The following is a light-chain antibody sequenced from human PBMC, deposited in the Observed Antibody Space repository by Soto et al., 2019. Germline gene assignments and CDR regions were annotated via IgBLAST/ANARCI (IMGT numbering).Light chain of an antibody. CDR1: QYIYSN. J-gene: IGKJ1*01. Sequence: DIVLHQSPATLSVSPRESATLSCRASQYIYSNVAWYQHRPGQAPRLLIYRASTRATGIPARFSGSGSGTEFTLTISSLQSEDFTVYSCLQYHNLWAVGQGTKVDIK. CDR2: RAS. CDR3: LQYHNLWA. V-gene: IGKV3-15*01.